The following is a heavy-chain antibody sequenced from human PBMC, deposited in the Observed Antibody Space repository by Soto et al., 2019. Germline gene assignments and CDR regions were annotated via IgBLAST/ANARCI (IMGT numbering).Heavy chain of an antibody. V-gene: IGHV1-18*04. D-gene: IGHD4-17*01. CDR2: ISAYSGNT. Sequence: QVQLVQSGAEVKKPGASVKVSCKASGYTFTTYGITWVRQAPGQGLEWMGWISAYSGNTNYAQKLQGRLTVTTDTSTYTAYMDLRSLRSDDTAVYYCARVVKAGVYGDYGRYYFDYWGHGTLVTVSS. J-gene: IGHJ4*01. CDR3: ARVVKAGVYGDYGRYYFDY. CDR1: GYTFTTYG.